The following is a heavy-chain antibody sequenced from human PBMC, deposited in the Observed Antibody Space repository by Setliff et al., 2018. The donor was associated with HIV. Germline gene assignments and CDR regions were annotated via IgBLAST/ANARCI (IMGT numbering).Heavy chain of an antibody. J-gene: IGHJ4*02. V-gene: IGHV3-23*01. CDR1: GITFSGYS. Sequence: GESLKISCAASGITFSGYSMSWVRQAPGKGLEWVSAISPTGTGTYYADSVRGRFTISRDNSKNTLYPQMNSLRPEDTAVYYCAKVDNGHCLSNSCRDFDYWGQGTLVTVSS. D-gene: IGHD2-2*03. CDR2: ISPTGTGT. CDR3: AKVDNGHCLSNSCRDFDY.